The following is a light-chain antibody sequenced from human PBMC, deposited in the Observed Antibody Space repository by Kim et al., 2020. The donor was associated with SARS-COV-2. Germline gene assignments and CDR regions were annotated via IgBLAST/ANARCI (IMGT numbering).Light chain of an antibody. V-gene: IGLV3-21*04. CDR3: QVWDSNSDHVV. CDR1: RIGSKS. J-gene: IGLJ3*02. Sequence: PGRTHEISLGGTRIGSKSVHWYQQRPGQAPVVVIYSDRERPSGIPERFSGSNSGSTATLTLSGVEAGDEADYYCQVWDSNSDHVVFGGGTQLTVL. CDR2: SDR.